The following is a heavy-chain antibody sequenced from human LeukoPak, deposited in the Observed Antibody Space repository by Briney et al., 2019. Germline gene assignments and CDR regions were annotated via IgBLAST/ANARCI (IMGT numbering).Heavy chain of an antibody. CDR3: AKGQAADYDILTGPDY. J-gene: IGHJ4*02. V-gene: IGHV1-2*02. Sequence: SVKLLCKASGYTHTGYYMHWARQASGQGLEWMGWNNSNSGGTNYAQKFQGRVTMTRDTSISTAYMELSRLRSDDTAVYYCAKGQAADYDILTGPDYWGQGTLVTVS. CDR2: NNSNSGGT. D-gene: IGHD3-9*01. CDR1: GYTHTGYY.